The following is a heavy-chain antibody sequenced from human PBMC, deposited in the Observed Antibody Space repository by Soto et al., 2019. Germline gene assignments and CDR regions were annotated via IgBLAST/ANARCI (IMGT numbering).Heavy chain of an antibody. J-gene: IGHJ6*02. D-gene: IGHD5-18*01. CDR1: GGSISSYY. CDR2: IYYSGST. CDR3: AAAMGFGYYYGMDV. Sequence: SETLSLTCTVSGGSISSYYWSWIRQPPGKGLEWIGYIYYSGSTNYNPSLKSRVTILVDTSKNQFSLKLSSVTAADTAVYYCAAAMGFGYYYGMDVWGQGTTVTVSS. V-gene: IGHV4-59*01.